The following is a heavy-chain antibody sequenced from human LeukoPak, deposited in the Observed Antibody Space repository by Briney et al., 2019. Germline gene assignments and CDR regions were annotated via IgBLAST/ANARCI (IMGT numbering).Heavy chain of an antibody. V-gene: IGHV3-53*05. Sequence: GGSLRLSCAASGFTSGFTFDDYGMNWVRQVPGKGLEWVSVIYSGGSTYYADSVKGRFTISRDNSKNTLYLQMNSLRAEDTAVYYCARAIGWDYDSSGYYRDLYWYFDLWGRGTLVTVSS. D-gene: IGHD3-22*01. CDR3: ARAIGWDYDSSGYYRDLYWYFDL. J-gene: IGHJ2*01. CDR2: IYSGGST. CDR1: GFTSGFTFDDYG.